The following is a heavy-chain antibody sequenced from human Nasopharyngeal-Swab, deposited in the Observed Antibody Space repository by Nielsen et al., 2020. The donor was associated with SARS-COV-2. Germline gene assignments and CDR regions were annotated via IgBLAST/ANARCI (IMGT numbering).Heavy chain of an antibody. J-gene: IGHJ6*03. CDR3: AKDHKMDSGGGVGYMDV. V-gene: IGHV3-30*02. D-gene: IGHD3-16*01. CDR2: IRYDGFNQ. Sequence: VRQAPGKGLEWVAFIRYDGFNQHYADSVKGRLTISRDSFKNTLYLQLNSLRAEDTAVYYCAKDHKMDSGGGVGYMDVWGKGTTVTVSS.